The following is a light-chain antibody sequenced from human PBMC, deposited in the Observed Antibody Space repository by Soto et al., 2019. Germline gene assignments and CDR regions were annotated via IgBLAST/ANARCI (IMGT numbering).Light chain of an antibody. CDR3: GTWDSSLSGVV. J-gene: IGLJ2*01. CDR1: SSNIGNNY. CDR2: DNN. V-gene: IGLV1-51*01. Sequence: QSVLTQPPSVSAAPGQKVTISCSGSSSNIGNNYVSWYQQLPGTAPKLLIYDNNKRPSGIPDRSSGSKSGTSATLGITGLQTGDEADYYCGTWDSSLSGVVFGGWTQLTVL.